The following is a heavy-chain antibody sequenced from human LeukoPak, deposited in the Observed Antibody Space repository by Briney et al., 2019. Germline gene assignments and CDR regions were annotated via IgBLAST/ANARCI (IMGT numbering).Heavy chain of an antibody. CDR1: GFTFSIYA. J-gene: IGHJ3*02. D-gene: IGHD1-26*01. CDR3: SKGPWDLPHAFDI. Sequence: GGSLRLSCAASGFTFSIYAMSWVRQAPGRGLECVSTMSGSGDITRYADSVKGRFVVSRDNSKNTLYLQMNSLRAEDTATYYCSKGPWDLPHAFDIWGLGTMVTVSS. V-gene: IGHV3-23*01. CDR2: MSGSGDIT.